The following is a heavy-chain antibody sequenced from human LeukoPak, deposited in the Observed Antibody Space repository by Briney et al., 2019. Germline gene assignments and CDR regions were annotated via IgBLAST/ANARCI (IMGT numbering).Heavy chain of an antibody. D-gene: IGHD2-2*02. V-gene: IGHV3-33*01. J-gene: IGHJ5*02. CDR3: ARDAGIVVVPAAIHNWFDP. Sequence: GGSLRLSYAASGFTFSSYGMHWVRQAPGKGLEWVAVIWYDGSNKYYADSVKGRFTISRDNAKNSLYLQMNSLRAEDTAVYYCARDAGIVVVPAAIHNWFDPWGQGTLVTVSS. CDR2: IWYDGSNK. CDR1: GFTFSSYG.